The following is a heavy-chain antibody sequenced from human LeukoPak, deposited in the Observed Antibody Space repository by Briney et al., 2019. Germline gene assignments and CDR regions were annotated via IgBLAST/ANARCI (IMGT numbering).Heavy chain of an antibody. CDR2: IYTSGST. Sequence: SETLSLTCTVSGGSISSYYWSWIRQPAGKGLEWIGRIYTSGSTNYNPSLKSRVTISLDKSKNQFSLKLSSVTAADTAVYYCARDVSEFWSGQTKSFDYWGQGMLATVSS. D-gene: IGHD3-3*01. CDR3: ARDVSEFWSGQTKSFDY. CDR1: GGSISSYY. V-gene: IGHV4-4*07. J-gene: IGHJ4*02.